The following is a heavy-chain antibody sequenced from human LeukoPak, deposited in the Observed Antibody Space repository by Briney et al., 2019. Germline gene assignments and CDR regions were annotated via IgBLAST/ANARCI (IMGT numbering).Heavy chain of an antibody. CDR2: IRYDGSNK. D-gene: IGHD3-3*01. CDR3: SKYTRITIFGVVIKGAYYYYYMDV. V-gene: IGHV3-30*02. CDR1: GFTFSSYG. Sequence: GGSLRLSCAASGFTFSSYGMHWVRQAPGKGLEWVAFIRYDGSNKYYADSVKGRFTISRDNSKNTLYLQMNSLRAEDTAVYYCSKYTRITIFGVVIKGAYYYYYMDVWGKGTTVTVSS. J-gene: IGHJ6*03.